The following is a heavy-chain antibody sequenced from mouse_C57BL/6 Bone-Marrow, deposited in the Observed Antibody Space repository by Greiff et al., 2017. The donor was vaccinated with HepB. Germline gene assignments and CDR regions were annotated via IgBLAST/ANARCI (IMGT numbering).Heavy chain of an antibody. J-gene: IGHJ3*01. D-gene: IGHD1-1*01. V-gene: IGHV1-26*01. Sequence: EVQLQQSGPELVKPGASVKISCKASGYTFTDYYMNWVKQSHGKSLEWIGDINPNNGGTSYNQKFKGKATLTVDKSSSTAYMELRSLTSEDSAVYYCARLLRYPWFAYWGQGTLVTVSA. CDR2: INPNNGGT. CDR1: GYTFTDYY. CDR3: ARLLRYPWFAY.